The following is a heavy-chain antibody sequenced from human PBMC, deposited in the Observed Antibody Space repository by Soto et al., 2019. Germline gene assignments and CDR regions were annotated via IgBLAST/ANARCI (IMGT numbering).Heavy chain of an antibody. D-gene: IGHD3-22*01. CDR1: GFTFGSHW. CDR3: ARFGTYYDTSGYLY. V-gene: IGHV3-74*01. CDR2: INTDGSTT. J-gene: IGHJ4*02. Sequence: GESLKISCAASGFTFGSHWMHWVRQAPGEGLVWVSRINTDGSTTTYADSVKGRFTISRDNARNTLYLQMDSLRGEDTAVYYCARFGTYYDTSGYLYWGQGALVTVSS.